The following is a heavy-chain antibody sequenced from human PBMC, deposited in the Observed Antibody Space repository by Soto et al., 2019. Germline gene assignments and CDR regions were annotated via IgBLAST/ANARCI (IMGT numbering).Heavy chain of an antibody. J-gene: IGHJ4*02. D-gene: IGHD2-21*02. CDR2: VNPSGGHT. Sequence: QVQLVQSGAEVKKPGASVKVSCKASGDTFTEYYIHWVRQAPGQGLEWMGTVNPSGGHTTYAQHFLGRMTMPRDTPTSTLYMELTSLKSEDTAVYYGARGGHVVVVTAALAYWGKGTLFTVSS. CDR1: GDTFTEYY. V-gene: IGHV1-46*01. CDR3: ARGGHVVVVTAALAY.